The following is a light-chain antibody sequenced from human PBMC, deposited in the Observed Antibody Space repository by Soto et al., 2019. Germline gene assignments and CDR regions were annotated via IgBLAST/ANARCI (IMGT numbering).Light chain of an antibody. V-gene: IGKV3-20*01. CDR1: QSVSSSY. CDR2: GAP. CDR3: QQYGSSPWT. J-gene: IGKJ1*01. Sequence: EIVLTPSPGTLFLSLGERATPSRRSSQSVSSSYLAWYQQKPGQAPRLLIYGAPSRATGIPDRFSGSGSGTDFTLTISRLEPEDFGVYYCQQYGSSPWTFGQGTKVDI.